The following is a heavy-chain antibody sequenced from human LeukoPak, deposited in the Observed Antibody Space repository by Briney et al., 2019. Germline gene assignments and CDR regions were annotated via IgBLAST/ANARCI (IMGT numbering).Heavy chain of an antibody. J-gene: IGHJ4*02. CDR2: IKQDGSEK. CDR1: GFTFSSYA. CDR3: AREDSSGYANFDY. V-gene: IGHV3-7*01. D-gene: IGHD3-22*01. Sequence: GGSLRLSCAASGFTFSSYAMSWARQAPGKGLEWVANIKQDGSEKYYVDSVKGRFTISRDNAKNSLYLQMNSLRAEDAAVYYCAREDSSGYANFDYWGQGTLVTVSS.